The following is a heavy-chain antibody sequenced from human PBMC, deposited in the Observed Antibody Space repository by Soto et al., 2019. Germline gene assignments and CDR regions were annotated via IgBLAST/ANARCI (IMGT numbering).Heavy chain of an antibody. J-gene: IGHJ6*02. V-gene: IGHV1-46*01. CDR2: INPSGGST. Sequence: ASLKVSCKASGYPFTSYYIHWVRQAPGQGLEWMGIINPSGGSTSYAQKFQGRVTMTRDTSTSTVYMELSSLRSEDTAVYYCARDGATPNVYYGMDVWGQGTTVTVSS. CDR1: GYPFTSYY. CDR3: ARDGATPNVYYGMDV. D-gene: IGHD1-26*01.